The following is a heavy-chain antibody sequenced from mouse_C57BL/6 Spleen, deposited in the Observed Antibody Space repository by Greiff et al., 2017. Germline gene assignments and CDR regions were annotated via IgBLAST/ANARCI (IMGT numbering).Heavy chain of an antibody. D-gene: IGHD2-1*01. J-gene: IGHJ1*03. V-gene: IGHV5-16*01. Sequence: DVKLQESEGGLVQPGSSMKLSCTASGFTFSDSYMAWVRQVPEKGLEWVANINSDGSSTYYLDSLKSRFIISGDNAKNILYLQMSSLKSEDTATYYCASYGNYGYFDVWGTGTTVTVSS. CDR1: GFTFSDSY. CDR3: ASYGNYGYFDV. CDR2: INSDGSST.